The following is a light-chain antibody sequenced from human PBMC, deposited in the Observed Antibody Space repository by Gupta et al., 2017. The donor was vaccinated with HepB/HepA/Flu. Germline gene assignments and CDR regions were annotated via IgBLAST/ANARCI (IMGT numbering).Light chain of an antibody. CDR2: DAS. CDR1: QSVGRY. CDR3: QQRSNSPPLT. V-gene: IGKV3-11*01. Sequence: EIVLTQSPATLSLSPGDRATLSCRASQSVGRYLAWYQQKPGQAPRLLIHDASNRATGIPARFGGSGCGTDFTLTISNREPEDVAVYYCQQRSNSPPLTFGGGTKVEIK. J-gene: IGKJ4*01.